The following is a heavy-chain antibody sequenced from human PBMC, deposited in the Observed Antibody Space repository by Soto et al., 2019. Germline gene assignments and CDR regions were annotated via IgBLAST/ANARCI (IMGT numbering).Heavy chain of an antibody. V-gene: IGHV5-51*01. CDR3: ASRSGDYAIEDYYGMDV. D-gene: IGHD4-17*01. CDR2: IYPSDSDT. CDR1: AFSFSSYW. J-gene: IGHJ6*04. Sequence: GSSLKISSKGSAFSFSSYWIGWVRQMAGKGLELMCIIYPSDSDTRYITSFQGQVTISADKSIHTAYLQWSSLKASDPAMYYCASRSGDYAIEDYYGMDVWGRGPTVTVSS.